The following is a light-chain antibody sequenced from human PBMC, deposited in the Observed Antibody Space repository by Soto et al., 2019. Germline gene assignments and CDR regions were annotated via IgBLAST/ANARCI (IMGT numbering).Light chain of an antibody. V-gene: IGLV4-69*01. CDR2: LNSDGSH. J-gene: IGLJ2*01. CDR1: SGHSSYA. CDR3: QTWGTGIQVV. Sequence: QLVLTQSPSASASLGASVKLTCTLSSGHSSYAIAWHQQQPEKGPRYLMKLNSDGSHSKGDGIPDRFSGSSSGAERYLTISSLQSEDEADYYCQTWGTGIQVVFGGGTQLPS.